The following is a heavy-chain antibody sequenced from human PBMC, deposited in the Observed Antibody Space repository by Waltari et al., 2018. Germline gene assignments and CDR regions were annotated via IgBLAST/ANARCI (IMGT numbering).Heavy chain of an antibody. D-gene: IGHD3-22*01. V-gene: IGHV3-30*18. CDR1: GFTFSSYG. CDR3: AKDLEDSSGRDDY. J-gene: IGHJ4*02. Sequence: QVQLVESGGGVVQPGRSLRLSCAASGFTFSSYGMHWVRQAPGKGLEWVAVIAYDGSNKYYADSVKGRFTISRDNSKNTLYLQMNSLRAEDTAVYYCAKDLEDSSGRDDYWGQGTLVTVSS. CDR2: IAYDGSNK.